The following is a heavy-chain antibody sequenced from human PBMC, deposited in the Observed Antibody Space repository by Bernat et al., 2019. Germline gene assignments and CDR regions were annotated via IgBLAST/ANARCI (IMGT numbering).Heavy chain of an antibody. Sequence: EVQLVESGGGLVKPGGSLRLSCAASGFTFSNAWMSWVRQAPGKGLEWVGRIKSKTDGGTTDYAAPVKGRFTISRDDSKNTLYLQMNSLKTEDTAVYYSTNAVGLGVHFYYYYGMDVWGQGTTVTVSS. V-gene: IGHV3-15*01. D-gene: IGHD1-26*01. CDR3: TNAVGLGVHFYYYYGMDV. CDR2: IKSKTDGGTT. CDR1: GFTFSNAW. J-gene: IGHJ6*02.